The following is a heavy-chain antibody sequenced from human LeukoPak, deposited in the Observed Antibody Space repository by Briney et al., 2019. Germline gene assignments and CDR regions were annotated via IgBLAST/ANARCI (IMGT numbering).Heavy chain of an antibody. Sequence: GRSLRLSCAASGFTFSSYSMNWVRQAPGKGLEWVSSISSSSSYIYYADSVKGRFTISRDNAKNSLYLQMNSLRAEDTAVYYCARGEFGSSWYWGGYYYYYMDVWGKGTTVTVSS. CDR2: ISSSSSYI. D-gene: IGHD6-13*01. J-gene: IGHJ6*03. CDR1: GFTFSSYS. CDR3: ARGEFGSSWYWGGYYYYYMDV. V-gene: IGHV3-21*01.